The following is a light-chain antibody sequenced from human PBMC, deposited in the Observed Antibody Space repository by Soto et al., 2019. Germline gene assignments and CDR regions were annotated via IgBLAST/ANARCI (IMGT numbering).Light chain of an antibody. J-gene: IGLJ2*01. V-gene: IGLV1-51*01. CDR3: GTWDSSLNAGV. CDR1: STNIGNNY. CDR2: DNN. Sequence: QSVLTQPPSVYAAPGQKVTISCSGGSTNIGNNYVSWYQQLPGTAPRLLIYDNNERPSGISDRFSGSKSGTSATLVITGLQTGDEADYYCGTWDSSLNAGVFGGGTKLTVL.